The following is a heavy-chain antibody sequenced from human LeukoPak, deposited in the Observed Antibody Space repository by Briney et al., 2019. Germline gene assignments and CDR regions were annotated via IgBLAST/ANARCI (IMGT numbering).Heavy chain of an antibody. V-gene: IGHV1-46*01. Sequence: ASVKVSCKASGYTFTSYYMHWVRQAPGQGLEWMGIINPSGGSTSYAQKFQGRVTMTRDTSTSTVYMELSSLRSEDTAVYYRARYDILTGFDPWGQGTLVTVSS. D-gene: IGHD3-9*01. CDR1: GYTFTSYY. CDR2: INPSGGST. J-gene: IGHJ5*02. CDR3: ARYDILTGFDP.